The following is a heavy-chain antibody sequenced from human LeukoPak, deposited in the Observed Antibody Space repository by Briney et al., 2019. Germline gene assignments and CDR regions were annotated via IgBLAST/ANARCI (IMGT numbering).Heavy chain of an antibody. Sequence: SETLSLTCNVSGYSISSGYYWSWIRQPAGKGLEWIGRIYISGSTNYNPSLKSRVTMSVDTSKNQFSLKLNSVTAADTAVYYCAKSNGYGLVDIWGQGTMVTVSS. CDR3: AKSNGYGLVDI. CDR1: GYSISSGYY. D-gene: IGHD3-10*01. V-gene: IGHV4-4*07. J-gene: IGHJ3*02. CDR2: IYISGST.